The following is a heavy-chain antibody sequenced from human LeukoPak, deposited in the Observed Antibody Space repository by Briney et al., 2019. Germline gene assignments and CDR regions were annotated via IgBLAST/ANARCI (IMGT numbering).Heavy chain of an antibody. D-gene: IGHD5-24*01. CDR3: ARDDVEVATVTARFFDY. Sequence: GSLRLSCAASGFTFSSYGMHWVRQAPGKGLEWVAVIWYDGSNKYYADSVKGRFTISRDNSKNTLYLQMNSLRAEDTAVYYCARDDVEVATVTARFFDYWGQGTLVTVSS. CDR1: GFTFSSYG. V-gene: IGHV3-33*01. CDR2: IWYDGSNK. J-gene: IGHJ4*02.